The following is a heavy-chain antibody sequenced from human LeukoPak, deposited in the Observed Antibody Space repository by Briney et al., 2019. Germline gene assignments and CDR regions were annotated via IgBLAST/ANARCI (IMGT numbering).Heavy chain of an antibody. CDR1: GYTFTSYD. Sequence: ASVKVSCKASGYTFTSYDINWVRQATGQGLEWMGWMNPNSGNTGYAQKFQGRVTMTRNTPISTAYMELSSLRSEDTAVYYCARGRGGPKEVEVAAIDYWGQGTLVTVSS. CDR3: ARGRGGPKEVEVAAIDY. D-gene: IGHD2-15*01. CDR2: MNPNSGNT. V-gene: IGHV1-8*01. J-gene: IGHJ4*02.